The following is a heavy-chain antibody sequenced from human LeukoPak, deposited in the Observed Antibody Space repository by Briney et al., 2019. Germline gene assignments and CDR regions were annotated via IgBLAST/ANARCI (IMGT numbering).Heavy chain of an antibody. CDR1: GFTFRSYA. D-gene: IGHD1-26*01. CDR2: IGGSGGST. V-gene: IGHV3-23*01. J-gene: IGHJ6*03. CDR3: AKTQDGGSRYYYYMDV. Sequence: GGSLRLSCAASGFTFRSYAMSWVRQAPGKGLEWVSAIGGSGGSTYYADSVKGRFIISRDNSKSTLYLQMNSLRVEDTAVYYCAKTQDGGSRYYYYMDVWGKGTTITVSS.